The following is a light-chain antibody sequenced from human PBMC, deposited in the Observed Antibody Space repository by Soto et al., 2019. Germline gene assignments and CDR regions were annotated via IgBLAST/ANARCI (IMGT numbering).Light chain of an antibody. CDR3: QQYGSSPTYT. J-gene: IGKJ2*01. V-gene: IGKV3-20*01. CDR2: GAS. Sequence: EIVLTQSPGTLSLPPGERATLSCRASQSVSSSYLAWYQQKPGQAPRLLIYGASSRATGIPDRFSGSGSGTDFTLTISRMEREDFAVYYCQQYGSSPTYTFGQGTKLEIK. CDR1: QSVSSSY.